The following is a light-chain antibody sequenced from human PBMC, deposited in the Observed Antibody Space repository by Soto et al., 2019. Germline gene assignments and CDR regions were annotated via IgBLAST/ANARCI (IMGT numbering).Light chain of an antibody. J-gene: IGKJ4*01. Sequence: EIVLTQSPATLSLSPGERATLSCRASQSVTSSLVWYQNKPGQAPRLLISDASNRATGIPASFSGSGYRTDFTLTISSLEPEEFAVYYCQQRSDWPPLIFGGGTKVEIK. CDR1: QSVTSS. V-gene: IGKV3-11*01. CDR2: DAS. CDR3: QQRSDWPPLI.